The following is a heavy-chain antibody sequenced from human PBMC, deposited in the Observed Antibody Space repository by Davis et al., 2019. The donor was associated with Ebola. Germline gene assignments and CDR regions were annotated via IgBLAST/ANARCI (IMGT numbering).Heavy chain of an antibody. D-gene: IGHD3-10*01. V-gene: IGHV3-23*01. CDR3: AKEVAEVGKPNFDY. CDR2: ASGGGDA. CDR1: GFTFSSYG. Sequence: PGGSLRLSCAASGFTFSSYGMSWVRQAPGKGLEWVSGASGGGDAYYADSVKGRFTISRDNSKNTLYLQMSSLRDEDTAVYYCAKEVAEVGKPNFDYWGQGTVVTVSS. J-gene: IGHJ4*02.